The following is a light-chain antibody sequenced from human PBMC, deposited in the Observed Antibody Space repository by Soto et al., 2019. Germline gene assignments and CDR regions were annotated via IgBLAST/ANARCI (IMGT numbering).Light chain of an antibody. Sequence: EIVLTQSPGTLSLSPGERATLSCRASQSVRSNHLAWYQQKPGQAPRLLFYVASNRATAFPDRFSGSGSGTDFTLTISRLEPEDFAVYYCQQYGISPYTFGQGTKLEIK. CDR3: QQYGISPYT. J-gene: IGKJ2*01. V-gene: IGKV3-20*01. CDR2: VAS. CDR1: QSVRSNH.